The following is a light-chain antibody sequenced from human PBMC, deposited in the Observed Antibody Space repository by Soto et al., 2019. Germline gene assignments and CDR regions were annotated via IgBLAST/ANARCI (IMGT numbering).Light chain of an antibody. CDR3: QQYDDLPLT. Sequence: DIQMTQSPSSLSASVGDRVTITCQASQDITNDLNWYQQKSGKAPYLLIYDASTLEAGVPSRFSGSGSGTHFTFTITSLQPEDVATYFCQQYDDLPLTFGGGTKVEIK. CDR1: QDITND. V-gene: IGKV1-33*01. CDR2: DAS. J-gene: IGKJ4*01.